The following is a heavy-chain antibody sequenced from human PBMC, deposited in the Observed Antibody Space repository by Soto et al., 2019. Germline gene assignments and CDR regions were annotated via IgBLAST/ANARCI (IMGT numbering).Heavy chain of an antibody. CDR1: GFTFSRHN. V-gene: IGHV3-48*04. CDR3: AREQLAAAGTGNRNFDL. D-gene: IGHD6-13*01. J-gene: IGHJ2*01. CDR2: ISTGSGTV. Sequence: EVQLVESGGGLVQPGGSLRLSCAASGFTFSRHNMNWVRQAPGKGLEWFSYISTGSGTVLHADSVKGRFTISRDNAKNSLYLQMNSLRAEDTAVYFCAREQLAAAGTGNRNFDLWGRGTLVTVSS.